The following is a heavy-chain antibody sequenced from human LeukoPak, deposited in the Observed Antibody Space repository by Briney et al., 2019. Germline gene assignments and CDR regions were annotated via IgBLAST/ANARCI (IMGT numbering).Heavy chain of an antibody. J-gene: IGHJ5*02. V-gene: IGHV1-46*01. Sequence: ASVTVSCTASGYTFTSYYMHWVRQAPGQGLEWMGIINPSGGSTSYAQKFQGRVTMTGDTSTSTVYMELSSLRSEDTAVYYCARGRSRWFDPWGQGTLVTVSS. CDR1: GYTFTSYY. CDR3: ARGRSRWFDP. CDR2: INPSGGST.